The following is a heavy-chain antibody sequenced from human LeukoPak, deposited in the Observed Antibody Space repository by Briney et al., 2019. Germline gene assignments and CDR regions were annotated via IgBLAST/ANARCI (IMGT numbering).Heavy chain of an antibody. Sequence: SETLSLTCTVSGGSLSSYYWSWIRQPAGKGREYLGRIYTSVKGSTHYNPSLKRRVTMSADTSENHLFLKLSPVTAADTAVYYCARDPVSYYFMDVWGKGTTVTVSS. CDR3: ARDPVSYYFMDV. CDR2: IYTSVKGST. J-gene: IGHJ6*03. CDR1: GGSLSSYY. V-gene: IGHV4-4*07.